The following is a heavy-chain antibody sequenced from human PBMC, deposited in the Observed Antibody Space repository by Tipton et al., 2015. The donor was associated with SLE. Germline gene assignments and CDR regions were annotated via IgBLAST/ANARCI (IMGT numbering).Heavy chain of an antibody. CDR3: ARDRGIDAFDI. Sequence: TLSLTCTVSGGSISSYYWSWIRQPPGKGLEWIGYIYYSGSTNYNPSLKSRVTISVDTSKNQFSLKLSSVTAADTAVYYCARDRGIDAFDIWGQGTMVPVSS. D-gene: IGHD1-26*01. CDR2: IYYSGST. V-gene: IGHV4-59*01. CDR1: GGSISSYY. J-gene: IGHJ3*02.